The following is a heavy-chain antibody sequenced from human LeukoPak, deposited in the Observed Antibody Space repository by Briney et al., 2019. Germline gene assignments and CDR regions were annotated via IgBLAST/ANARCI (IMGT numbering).Heavy chain of an antibody. D-gene: IGHD3-10*01. J-gene: IGHJ5*02. V-gene: IGHV3-23*01. Sequence: PGGSLRLSCAASGFTFSSYAMSWVRQAPGKGLEWVSAISGSGGSTYYADSVKGRFTISRDNSKNTLYLQMNSLRAEDTAVYYCARPARGVIIQERNWFDPWGQGTLVTVSS. CDR2: ISGSGGST. CDR3: ARPARGVIIQERNWFDP. CDR1: GFTFSSYA.